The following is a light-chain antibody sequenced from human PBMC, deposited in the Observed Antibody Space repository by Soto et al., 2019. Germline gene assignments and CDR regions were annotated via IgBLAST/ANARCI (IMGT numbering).Light chain of an antibody. CDR2: EVS. V-gene: IGLV2-8*01. Sequence: QSALTQPPSASGSPGQSVTISCTGTSSDVGGYNYVSWYQQHPGKAPKLMIYEVSKRPSGVPDRFSGSKSGNTASLTVSRLQAEDEADYYCSSYAGSSIGVFGTGTKLTVL. CDR3: SSYAGSSIGV. J-gene: IGLJ1*01. CDR1: SSDVGGYNY.